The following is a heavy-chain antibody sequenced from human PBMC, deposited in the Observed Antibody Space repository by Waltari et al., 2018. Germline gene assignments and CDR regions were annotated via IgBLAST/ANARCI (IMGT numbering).Heavy chain of an antibody. J-gene: IGHJ5*02. CDR1: GFDFRDSA. CDR2: IGGTHSNI. CDR3: TRDLYGSGGDWFDP. V-gene: IGHV3-21*03. Sequence: EVRLAASGGGLVQPGGSLRLPCTASGFDFRDSAMNWVRPAPGTGLEWVSSIGGTHSNIFYADSVKGRFTVSRDNAKNSLYVQMDNLRAEDSGLYFCTRDLYGSGGDWFDPWGQGTLVTVSS. D-gene: IGHD3-10*01.